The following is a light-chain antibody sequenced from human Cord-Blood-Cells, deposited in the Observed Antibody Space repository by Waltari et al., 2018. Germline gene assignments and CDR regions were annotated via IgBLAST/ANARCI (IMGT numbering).Light chain of an antibody. CDR3: CSYAGSYTLV. J-gene: IGLJ3*02. V-gene: IGLV2-11*01. CDR1: SSDVGGYNY. Sequence: QSALTQPRSVSGSPGQSVTISCSVTSSDVGGYNYVSWYQQHQCKAPKLRIYNVSKRPSGVPDRFSGSKSGNTASLTISGLQAEDEADYYCCSYAGSYTLVFGGGTKLTVL. CDR2: NVS.